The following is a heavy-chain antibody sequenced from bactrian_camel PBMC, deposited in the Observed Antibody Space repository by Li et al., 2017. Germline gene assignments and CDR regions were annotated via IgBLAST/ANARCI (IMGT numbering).Heavy chain of an antibody. J-gene: IGHJ4*01. CDR3: AAALLGGNWAHDQYRY. CDR1: GSSYC. D-gene: IGHD8*01. Sequence: HVQLVESGGGPVQAGGSLSLSCAASGSSYCMGWFRQAPGMEREFVSAITGEGATRYTGSVKGRFTISQDNAKNTVYLQMNSLKPEDTGAYYCAAALLGGNWAHDQYRYWGQGTQVTVS. CDR2: ITGEGAT. V-gene: IGHV3S53*01.